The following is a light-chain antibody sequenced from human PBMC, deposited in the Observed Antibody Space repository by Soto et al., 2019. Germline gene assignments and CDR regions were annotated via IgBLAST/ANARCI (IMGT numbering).Light chain of an antibody. CDR1: QSLRSSY. V-gene: IGKV3-20*01. Sequence: EIVLTQSPGTLSLSPGDRVTLSCRASQSLRSSYLAWYQRKPGQAPRLLIYGASSRATGIPDRFSGSGSGTDFTLTISRLDPEDFAVYYCQQYGGSPYTFGQGTKLEIK. CDR2: GAS. CDR3: QQYGGSPYT. J-gene: IGKJ2*01.